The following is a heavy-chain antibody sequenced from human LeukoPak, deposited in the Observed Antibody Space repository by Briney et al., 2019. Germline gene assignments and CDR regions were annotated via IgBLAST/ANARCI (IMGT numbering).Heavy chain of an antibody. D-gene: IGHD2-8*01. CDR2: IKQDGSEK. V-gene: IGHV3-7*01. Sequence: GGSLRLSCAASAFTFSNYWMSWVRQAPGKGLEWVANIKQDGSEKYYVDSVKGRFTISRDNAKSSLYLQMNSLRAEDTAVYYCAKEGTSYCTNGVCHVDYWGQGTLVTVSS. J-gene: IGHJ4*02. CDR3: AKEGTSYCTNGVCHVDY. CDR1: AFTFSNYW.